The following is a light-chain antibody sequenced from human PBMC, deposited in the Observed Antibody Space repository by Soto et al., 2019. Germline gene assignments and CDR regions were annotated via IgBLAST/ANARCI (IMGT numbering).Light chain of an antibody. J-gene: IGLJ3*02. Sequence: QCALTQPASVSGSPGQSITISCTGTSSDVGSYNLVSWYQQHPGKAPKLMIYEGSKRPSGVSNRFSGSKSGNTASLTISGLQAEDEADYYCFSYAGSSTYVLGGGTKLTVL. CDR3: FSYAGSSTYV. V-gene: IGLV2-23*01. CDR1: SSDVGSYNL. CDR2: EGS.